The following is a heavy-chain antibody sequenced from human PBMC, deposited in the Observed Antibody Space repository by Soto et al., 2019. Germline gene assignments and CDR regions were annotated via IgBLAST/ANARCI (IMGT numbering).Heavy chain of an antibody. Sequence: GGSLRLSCAASGFTFSSYWMSWVRQAPGKGLEWVANIKQDGSEKYYVDSVKGRFTISRDNAKNSLYLQMNSLRAEDTAVYYCARDSLPAYYDYIWGSYPAPVDYWGQGTLVTVSS. J-gene: IGHJ4*02. V-gene: IGHV3-7*01. CDR1: GFTFSSYW. CDR2: IKQDGSEK. D-gene: IGHD3-16*02. CDR3: ARDSLPAYYDYIWGSYPAPVDY.